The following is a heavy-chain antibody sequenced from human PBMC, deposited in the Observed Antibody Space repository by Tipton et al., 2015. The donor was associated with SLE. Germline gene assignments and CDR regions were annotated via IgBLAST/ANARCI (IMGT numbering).Heavy chain of an antibody. D-gene: IGHD3-22*01. CDR3: ARGAYYYDSRSSFFDY. CDR2: ISSSSSYI. CDR1: GFTFSSYS. J-gene: IGHJ4*02. Sequence: SLRLSCAASGFTFSSYSMNWVRQAPGKGLEWVSSISSSSSYIYYADSVKGRFTISRDNAKNSLYLQMNSLRAEDTAVYYCARGAYYYDSRSSFFDYWGQGTLVTVSS. V-gene: IGHV3-21*01.